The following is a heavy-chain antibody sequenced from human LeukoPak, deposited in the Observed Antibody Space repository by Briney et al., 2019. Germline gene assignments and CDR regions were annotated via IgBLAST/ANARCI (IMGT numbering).Heavy chain of an antibody. Sequence: GGSLRLSCAASGFTLSTYAMSWVRQTPGKGLEWVSSISSSSSYIYYADSVKGRFTISRDNAKDSLYLQMNSLRAEDTAVYYCARAEPEFDYWGQGTLVTVSS. V-gene: IGHV3-21*01. CDR2: ISSSSSYI. CDR3: ARAEPEFDY. CDR1: GFTLSTYA. D-gene: IGHD1-26*01. J-gene: IGHJ4*02.